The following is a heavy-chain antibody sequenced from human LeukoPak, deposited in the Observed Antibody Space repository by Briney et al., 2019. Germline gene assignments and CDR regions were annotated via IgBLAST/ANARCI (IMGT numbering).Heavy chain of an antibody. D-gene: IGHD7-27*01. Sequence: GGSLRLSCAASGFTVSSNYMSWVRQAPGKGLAWVAVISFDGSNKYYADSVKGRFAISRDSSKYTLYLQMNSLRAEDTAVYYCARGRTGAYDAFDIWGQGTMVTVSS. CDR1: GFTVSSNY. J-gene: IGHJ3*02. CDR3: ARGRTGAYDAFDI. V-gene: IGHV3-30*09. CDR2: ISFDGSNK.